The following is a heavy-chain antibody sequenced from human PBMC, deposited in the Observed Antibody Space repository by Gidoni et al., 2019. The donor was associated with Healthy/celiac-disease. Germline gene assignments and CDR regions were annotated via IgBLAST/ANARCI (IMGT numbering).Heavy chain of an antibody. V-gene: IGHV3-9*01. Sequence: EVQLVESGGGLVQPGRSLRLSCAASGFPFDDYAMHWVRQAPGKGLEWVSGISWNSGSIGYADSVKGRFTISRDNAKNSLYLQMNSLRAEDTALYYCAKDKGGHSSSWYFDCWGQGTLVTVSS. CDR2: ISWNSGSI. J-gene: IGHJ4*02. CDR1: GFPFDDYA. CDR3: AKDKGGHSSSWYFDC. D-gene: IGHD6-13*01.